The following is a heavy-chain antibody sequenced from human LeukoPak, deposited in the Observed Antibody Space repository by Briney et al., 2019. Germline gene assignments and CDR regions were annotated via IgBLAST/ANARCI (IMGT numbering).Heavy chain of an antibody. J-gene: IGHJ4*02. CDR2: INHSGST. CDR3: ARGFVSQQLYFDY. D-gene: IGHD6-13*01. V-gene: IGHV4-34*01. CDR1: GGSFSGYY. Sequence: KPSETLSLTCAVYGGSFSGYYWSWIRQPPGKGLEWIGEINHSGSTNYDPSLKSRVTISVDTSKNQFSLKLSSVTAADTAVYYCARGFVSQQLYFDYWGQGTLVTVSS.